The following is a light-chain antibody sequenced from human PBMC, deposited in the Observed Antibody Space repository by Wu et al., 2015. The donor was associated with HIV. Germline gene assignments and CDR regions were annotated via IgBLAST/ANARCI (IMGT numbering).Light chain of an antibody. J-gene: IGKJ2*01. CDR3: QQRSNWPMYA. Sequence: EIVLTQSPGTLSLSPGERATLSCRASQSVGNYLAWYQQKPGQAPRLLIYDGSNRASGIPARFSGSGSGTDFTLTITNLESEDFAVYYCQQRSNWPMYAFGPGTKLEIK. V-gene: IGKV3-11*01. CDR2: DGS. CDR1: QSVGNY.